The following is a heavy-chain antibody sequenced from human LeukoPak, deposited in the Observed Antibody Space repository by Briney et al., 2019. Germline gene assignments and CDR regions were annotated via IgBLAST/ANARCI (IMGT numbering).Heavy chain of an antibody. CDR2: VYTSGST. D-gene: IGHD2-2*01. V-gene: IGHV4-4*07. CDR3: ARSGPGEAVPAADWFDP. Sequence: SETLSLTCTVSGGSISNYYWNCIRQPAGKGLEWIGRVYTSGSTNYNPSLKSRVTMSVDTSKNQFSLKLTSVTAADTAAYYCARSGPGEAVPAADWFDPWGQGTLVTVSS. CDR1: GGSISNYY. J-gene: IGHJ5*02.